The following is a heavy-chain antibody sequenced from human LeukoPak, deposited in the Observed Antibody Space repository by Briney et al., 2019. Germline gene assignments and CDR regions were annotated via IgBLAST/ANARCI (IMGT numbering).Heavy chain of an antibody. CDR1: GGSISSSSYY. V-gene: IGHV4-39*07. Sequence: SETLSLTCTVSGGSISSSSYYWGWIRQPPGKGLEWIGSIYYSGSTYYNPSLKSRVTISVDTSKNQFSLKLSSVTAADTAVYYCARGTGGGPEDYWGQGTLVTVSS. D-gene: IGHD2-15*01. CDR3: ARGTGGGPEDY. J-gene: IGHJ4*02. CDR2: IYYSGST.